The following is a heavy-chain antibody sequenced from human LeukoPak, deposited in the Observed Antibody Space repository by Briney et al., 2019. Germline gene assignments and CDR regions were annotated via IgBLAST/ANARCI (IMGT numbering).Heavy chain of an antibody. J-gene: IGHJ4*02. Sequence: GASVKLSCKASGYTFTSSDINWARQATGQGLEWMGWINPKSGRTGYAKKFQDRVSMTMNTSISTAYMEVSSLRLDDTAVYYCARGRSGLAAAGTYDFWGQGTLITVSS. CDR2: INPKSGRT. CDR1: GYTFTSSD. D-gene: IGHD6-13*01. CDR3: ARGRSGLAAAGTYDF. V-gene: IGHV1-8*01.